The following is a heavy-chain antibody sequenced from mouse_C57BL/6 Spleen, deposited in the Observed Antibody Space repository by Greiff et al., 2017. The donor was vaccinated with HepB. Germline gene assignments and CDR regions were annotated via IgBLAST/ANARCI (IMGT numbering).Heavy chain of an antibody. CDR2: IYPGSGST. V-gene: IGHV1-55*01. J-gene: IGHJ4*01. CDR3: ARGGDGYYEGYAMDY. Sequence: QVQLQQSGAELVKPGASVKMSCKASGYTFTSYWITWVKQRPGQGLEWIGDIYPGSGSTNYNEKFKSKATLTVDTSSSTAYMQLSSLTSEDSAVYYCARGGDGYYEGYAMDYWGQGTSVTVSS. D-gene: IGHD2-3*01. CDR1: GYTFTSYW.